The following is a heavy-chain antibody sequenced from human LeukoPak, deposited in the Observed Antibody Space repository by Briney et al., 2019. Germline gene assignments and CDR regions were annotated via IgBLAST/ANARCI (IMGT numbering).Heavy chain of an antibody. J-gene: IGHJ4*02. CDR1: GFTFSSYG. Sequence: GTLRLSCAASGFTFSSYGMSWVRQAPGKGLEWIGEINHSGSTNYNPSLKSRVTISVDTSKNQFSLKLSSVTAADTALYYCARGYCTNAVCSLGPTQAWGRGTLVTVSS. V-gene: IGHV4-34*01. CDR2: INHSGST. D-gene: IGHD2-8*01. CDR3: ARGYCTNAVCSLGPTQA.